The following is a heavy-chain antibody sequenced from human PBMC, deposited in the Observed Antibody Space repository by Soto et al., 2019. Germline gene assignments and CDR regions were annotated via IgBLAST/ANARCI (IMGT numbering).Heavy chain of an antibody. CDR3: STPRYGSGSYYTADAFDI. J-gene: IGHJ3*02. CDR2: IRSKANSYAT. Sequence: GESLKISCAASGFTFSGSAMHWVRQASGKGLEWVGRIRSKANSYATAYAASVKGRFTISRDDSKNTAYLQMNSLKTEDTAVYYCSTPRYGSGSYYTADAFDIWGQGTMVTVSS. V-gene: IGHV3-73*01. CDR1: GFTFSGSA. D-gene: IGHD3-10*01.